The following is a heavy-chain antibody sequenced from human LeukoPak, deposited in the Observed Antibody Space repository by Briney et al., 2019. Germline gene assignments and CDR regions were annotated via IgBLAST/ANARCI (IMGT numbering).Heavy chain of an antibody. Sequence: SETLSLTCTVSGGSISSYYWSWIRQPPGKGLEWIGYIYYSGSTNYNPSLKSRATISVDTSKNQFSLKLSSVTAADTAVYYCARDSSSGYFTFDYWGQGTLVTVSS. J-gene: IGHJ4*02. V-gene: IGHV4-59*01. D-gene: IGHD3-22*01. CDR2: IYYSGST. CDR1: GGSISSYY. CDR3: ARDSSSGYFTFDY.